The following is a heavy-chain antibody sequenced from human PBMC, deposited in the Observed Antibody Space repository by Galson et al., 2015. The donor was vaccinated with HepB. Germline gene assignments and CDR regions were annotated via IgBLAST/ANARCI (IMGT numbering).Heavy chain of an antibody. CDR2: INWDGGST. V-gene: IGHV3-43*01. J-gene: IGHJ4*02. Sequence: SLRLSCAASGFTFDDYTMHWVPHVPGQGLEWVSLINWDGGSTYYADSVKGRFTISRDNSKNSLYLQMNSLRTEDTALYYCAKGGQGSNVYDSSGYGGSLDYWGQGTLVTVSS. CDR1: GFTFDDYT. CDR3: AKGGQGSNVYDSSGYGGSLDY. D-gene: IGHD3-22*01.